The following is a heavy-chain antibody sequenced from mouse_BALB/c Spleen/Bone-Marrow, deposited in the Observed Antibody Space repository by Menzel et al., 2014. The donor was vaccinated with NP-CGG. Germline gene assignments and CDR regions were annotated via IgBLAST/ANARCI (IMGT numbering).Heavy chain of an antibody. Sequence: ESGPELVKPGASVKMSCKASGYTFTTYVMHWVKRKPGQGLEWIGYINPYNDGTKYNEKFKGKATLTSDKSSNTAYMELSSLTSEDSAVYYCARRISDGYYLDYWGQGTTLTVSS. CDR3: ARRISDGYYLDY. V-gene: IGHV1-14*01. CDR2: INPYNDGT. CDR1: GYTFTTYV. J-gene: IGHJ2*01. D-gene: IGHD2-3*01.